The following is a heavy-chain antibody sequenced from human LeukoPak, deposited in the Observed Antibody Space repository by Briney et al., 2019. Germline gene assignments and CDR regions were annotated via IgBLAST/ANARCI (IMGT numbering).Heavy chain of an antibody. CDR1: GLTFSSYW. D-gene: IGHD3-10*01. CDR2: IKQDGAEK. Sequence: GGSLRLSCAASGLTFSSYWMSWVRQAPGKGLEWVANIKQDGAEKYYVDSVKGRFTISRDNAKNSLYLQMNSLRAEDTAVYYCARDPARQYYYGSGSPNWFDPWGQGTLVTVSS. J-gene: IGHJ5*02. V-gene: IGHV3-7*01. CDR3: ARDPARQYYYGSGSPNWFDP.